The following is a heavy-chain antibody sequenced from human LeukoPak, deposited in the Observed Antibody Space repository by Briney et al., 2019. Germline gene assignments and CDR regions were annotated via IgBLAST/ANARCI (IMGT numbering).Heavy chain of an antibody. Sequence: SETLSLTCTVSGGSISGYYWTWIRQPPGQGLEWIAYIHSNGYTNYNPSLRSRVTISVDPSKNQFSLTVTPVTAADTAIYYCAQRQGPMSGTFDYFDPWGQGALVTVSS. CDR2: IHSNGYT. CDR3: AQRQGPMSGTFDYFDP. CDR1: GGSISGYY. J-gene: IGHJ5*02. V-gene: IGHV4-4*09. D-gene: IGHD1-26*01.